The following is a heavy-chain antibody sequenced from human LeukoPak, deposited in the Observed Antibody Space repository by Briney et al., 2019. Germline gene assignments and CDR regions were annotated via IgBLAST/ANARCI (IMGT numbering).Heavy chain of an antibody. CDR2: IYYSGST. V-gene: IGHV4-39*01. D-gene: IGHD3-22*01. J-gene: IGHJ4*02. CDR3: ARHDVPLSGYSPYYFDY. Sequence: PSETLSLTCTVSGGSISSSTYDWGWIRQPPGKGLEWIGSIYYSGSTYHNPSLKSRVSISVDTSKNQFSLKLSSVTAADTAVYYCARHDVPLSGYSPYYFDYWGQGTLVTVSS. CDR1: GGSISSSTYD.